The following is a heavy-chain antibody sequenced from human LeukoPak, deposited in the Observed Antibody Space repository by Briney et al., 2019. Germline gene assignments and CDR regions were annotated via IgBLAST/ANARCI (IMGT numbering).Heavy chain of an antibody. CDR3: ARGDCSSTICYSPMDG. CDR2: IYRSGST. Sequence: SETLSLTRTVSGYSISSGYYWVWIRQPPGKGLEWIGSIYRSGSTNYNPSLKSRVTISVDTSKNQFSLKVSSVTAADTAVYYCARGDCSSTICYSPMDGGGKGPTVTVSS. CDR1: GYSISSGYY. V-gene: IGHV4-38-2*02. J-gene: IGHJ6*03. D-gene: IGHD2-2*01.